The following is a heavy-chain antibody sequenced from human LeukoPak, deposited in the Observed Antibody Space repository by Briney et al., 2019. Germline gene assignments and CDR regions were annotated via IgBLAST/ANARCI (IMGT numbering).Heavy chain of an antibody. V-gene: IGHV3-21*06. CDR3: ARERSGPAVRAHNWFDP. D-gene: IGHD6-19*01. CDR1: GFTFSGYN. Sequence: PGGSLRLSCVGSGFTFSGYNIDWVRQAPGKGLEWVSSISSSSRSIYYADSLKGRITISRDNTKNSVFLQMSGLRVDDTAVYNCARERSGPAVRAHNWFDPWGRGTLVIVSS. CDR2: ISSSSRSI. J-gene: IGHJ5*01.